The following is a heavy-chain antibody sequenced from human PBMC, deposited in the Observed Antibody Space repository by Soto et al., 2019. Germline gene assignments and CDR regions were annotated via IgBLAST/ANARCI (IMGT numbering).Heavy chain of an antibody. Sequence: QVRLVESGGGVVQPGKSLRVSCAGSGFTFTRFSIHWVRQAPGKGLEWVALVSYDGSSQYYADSVKGRFTISRDNSMNTVDLQMSSLSPEDTAVYYCARRDTRYYSYGLDVWGQGTTVTVSS. CDR3: ARRDTRYYSYGLDV. V-gene: IGHV3-30-3*01. CDR2: VSYDGSSQ. CDR1: GFTFTRFS. J-gene: IGHJ6*02.